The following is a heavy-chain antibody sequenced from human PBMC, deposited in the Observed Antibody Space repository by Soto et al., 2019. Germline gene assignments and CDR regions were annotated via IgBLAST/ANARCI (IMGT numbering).Heavy chain of an antibody. J-gene: IGHJ6*02. CDR1: GFTFSDYE. CDR2: RNSRGSMV. CDR3: ATISSGSLYHHYGRDV. V-gene: IGHV3-48*03. Sequence: GGSLRLSCEASGFTFSDYEMNWVRQAPGKGLEWVSYRNSRGSMVYYADSASGRFTISRDNPKNSLYLQMDSLRADDTAIYYCATISSGSLYHHYGRDVRGQGTTVTLSS. D-gene: IGHD1-26*01.